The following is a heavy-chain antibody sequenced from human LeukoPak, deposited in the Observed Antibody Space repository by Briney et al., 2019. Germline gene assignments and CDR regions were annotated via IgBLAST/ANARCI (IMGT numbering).Heavy chain of an antibody. CDR3: ARAVVRGATNYTDY. Sequence: ASVKVSCKASGYTFTSYYLHWGRRSTRQPLEWRGGIHPNIGATNYAQKCHSSVTMTRDTSISTAYLYLRRLRSDATAVYYFARAVVRGATNYTDYWGQGTLVTVSS. V-gene: IGHV1-2*02. D-gene: IGHD2-21*01. CDR2: IHPNIGAT. J-gene: IGHJ4*02. CDR1: GYTFTSYY.